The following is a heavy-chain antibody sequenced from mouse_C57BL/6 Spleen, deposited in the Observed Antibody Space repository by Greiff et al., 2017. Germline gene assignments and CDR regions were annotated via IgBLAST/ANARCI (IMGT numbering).Heavy chain of an antibody. CDR2: INPNNGGT. D-gene: IGHD1-1*01. Sequence: EVQLQQSGPELVKPGASVKIPCKASGYTFTDYNMDWVKQSHGKSLEWIGDINPNNGGTIYNQKFKGKATLTVDKSSSTAYMELRSLTSEYTAVYYCARGGRPYGSTYYAMDYWGQGTSVTVSS. V-gene: IGHV1-18*01. J-gene: IGHJ4*01. CDR1: GYTFTDYN. CDR3: ARGGRPYGSTYYAMDY.